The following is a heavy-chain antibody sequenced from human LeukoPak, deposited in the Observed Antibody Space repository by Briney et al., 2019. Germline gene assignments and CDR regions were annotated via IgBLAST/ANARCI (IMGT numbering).Heavy chain of an antibody. Sequence: AGSLTLSCAASGFTFSSYSMSWVRQAPGKGLEWVSSICSSGGSTYYADLVKGRFTISRDNSKNTLYLQMNSLTAEDTAVYYVAKAVTPLEWNDPNIDYWGQG. D-gene: IGHD1-1*01. V-gene: IGHV3-23*01. CDR1: GFTFSSYS. CDR3: AKAVTPLEWNDPNIDY. J-gene: IGHJ4*02. CDR2: ICSSGGST.